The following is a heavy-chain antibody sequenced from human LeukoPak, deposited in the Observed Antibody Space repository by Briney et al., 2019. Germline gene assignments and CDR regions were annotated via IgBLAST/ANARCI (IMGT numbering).Heavy chain of an antibody. CDR3: AKADYGDYDPLFDY. CDR1: GFTFDDYA. CDR2: ISWNSGSI. V-gene: IGHV3-9*01. J-gene: IGHJ4*02. D-gene: IGHD4-17*01. Sequence: PGRSLRLSCAASGFTFDDYAMHWVRQAPGKGLEWVSGISWNSGSIGYADSVKGRFTISRDNAKNSLYLQMNSLRAEDTALYYCAKADYGDYDPLFDYWGQGTLVTVSS.